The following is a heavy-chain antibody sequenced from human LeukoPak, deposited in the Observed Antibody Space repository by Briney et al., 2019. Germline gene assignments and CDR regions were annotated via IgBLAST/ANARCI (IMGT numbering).Heavy chain of an antibody. CDR2: ISGSGGNT. CDR3: AKGGIAVAGWGNYFEY. Sequence: TGGSLRLSCAASGFIFSNYAMSWVRQAPGKGLEWVSDISGSGGNTYYADSVKGRFTISRDNSKNTLYLQMNSLSVEDTAVYYCAKGGIAVAGWGNYFEYWGQGTLVTVSS. D-gene: IGHD6-19*01. V-gene: IGHV3-23*01. CDR1: GFIFSNYA. J-gene: IGHJ4*02.